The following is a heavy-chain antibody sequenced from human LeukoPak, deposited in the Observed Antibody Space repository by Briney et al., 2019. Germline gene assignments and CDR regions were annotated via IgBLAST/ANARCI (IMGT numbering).Heavy chain of an antibody. CDR3: AKTGREGYYGSGSPNYFDY. Sequence: GGSLRLSCATSGFTFTTFWMHWVRQAPGKGLVWVSRINHDGSSTNYADSVKGRFTISRDNAKNTVYLQMNSLRAEDTAVYYCAKTGREGYYGSGSPNYFDYWGQGTLVTVSS. J-gene: IGHJ4*02. D-gene: IGHD3-10*01. CDR2: INHDGSST. V-gene: IGHV3-74*01. CDR1: GFTFTTFW.